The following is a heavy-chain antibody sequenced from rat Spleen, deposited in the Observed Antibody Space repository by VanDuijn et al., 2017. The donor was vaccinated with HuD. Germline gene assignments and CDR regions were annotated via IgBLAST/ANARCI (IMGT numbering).Heavy chain of an antibody. V-gene: IGHV5-29*01. D-gene: IGHD1-9*01. J-gene: IGHJ4*01. CDR2: ITKIGDST. Sequence: EVQLVESGGDLVQPGRSLKLSCAASGFTFSNYYMAWVRQAPTKGLEWVATITKIGDSTYYPDSVKGRFTISRDNAKSTLYLQMNSLRSEDTATYYCTRDYGYNYGVMDAWGQGASVTVSS. CDR1: GFTFSNYY. CDR3: TRDYGYNYGVMDA.